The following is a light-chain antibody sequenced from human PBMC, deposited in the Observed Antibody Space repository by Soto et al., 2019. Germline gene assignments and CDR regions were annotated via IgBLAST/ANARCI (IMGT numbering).Light chain of an antibody. Sequence: IVMTQSPATLSVSPGERATLSCRASQSVSSSYLAWYQQKPGQAPRLLIYGASSRATGIPDRFSGSGSGTDFTLTISRLEPEDFAVYYCQQYGSSPLTFGGGPKVEIX. CDR1: QSVSSSY. J-gene: IGKJ4*01. V-gene: IGKV3-20*01. CDR3: QQYGSSPLT. CDR2: GAS.